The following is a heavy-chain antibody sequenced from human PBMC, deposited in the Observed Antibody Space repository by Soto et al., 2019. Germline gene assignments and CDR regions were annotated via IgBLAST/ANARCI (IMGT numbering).Heavy chain of an antibody. J-gene: IGHJ4*02. CDR1: GFTFRSHW. CDR3: ARGGPFIRIWTFDY. Sequence: GGSLRLSCAASGFTFRSHWMNWVRQAPGKGLEWVANIKEDGSEKYYVDSVKGRFTISRDNAKNSLYLQMNSLRAEDTAVYYCARGGPFIRIWTFDYWGQGNLVTVSS. D-gene: IGHD1-1*01. V-gene: IGHV3-7*03. CDR2: IKEDGSEK.